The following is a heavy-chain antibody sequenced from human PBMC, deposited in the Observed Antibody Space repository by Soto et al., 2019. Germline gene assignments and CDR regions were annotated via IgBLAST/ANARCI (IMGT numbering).Heavy chain of an antibody. CDR2: IYHSGNT. CDR3: TRVLAALGNRWYFDL. J-gene: IGHJ2*01. Sequence: QVQLQESGPGLVKPSGTLSVTCAVSGGSISRSNWWSWVRQPPGKGLEWIGEIYHSGNTNYNPSLKSRVTISVDKSNNQFSLNLTSVTAADTAVYYCTRVLAALGNRWYFDLWGRGTLVSVSS. CDR1: GGSISRSNW. V-gene: IGHV4-4*02. D-gene: IGHD6-13*01.